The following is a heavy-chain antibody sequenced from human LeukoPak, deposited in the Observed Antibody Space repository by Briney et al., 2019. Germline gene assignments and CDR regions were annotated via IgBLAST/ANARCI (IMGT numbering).Heavy chain of an antibody. V-gene: IGHV3-7*01. CDR1: GFTFSSYW. CDR2: IKQDGSEK. J-gene: IGHJ4*02. D-gene: IGHD2-2*01. CDR3: ARWNCSSTSCYSDY. Sequence: GGSLRLSCAASGFTFSSYWMSWVRQAPGKGLEWVANIKQDGSEKYYVDSVKGRFTISRDNAKNSLYPQMNSLRAEDTAVYHCARWNCSSTSCYSDYWGQGTLVTVSS.